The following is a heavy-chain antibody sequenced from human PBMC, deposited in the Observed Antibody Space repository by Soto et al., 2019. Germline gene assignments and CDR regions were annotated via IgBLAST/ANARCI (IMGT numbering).Heavy chain of an antibody. D-gene: IGHD2-2*01. J-gene: IGHJ1*01. CDR3: ATPGYCSSTSCYGVGFQH. V-gene: IGHV1-24*01. Sequence: ASVKVSCKVSGYTLTELSMHWVRQAPGKGLEWMGGFDPEDGETIYAQKFQGRVTMTEDTSTDTAYMELSSLRSEDTAVYYCATPGYCSSTSCYGVGFQHWGQGTLVTVSS. CDR2: FDPEDGET. CDR1: GYTLTELS.